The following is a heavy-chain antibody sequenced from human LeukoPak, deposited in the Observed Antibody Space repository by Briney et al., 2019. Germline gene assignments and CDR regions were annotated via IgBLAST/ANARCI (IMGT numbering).Heavy chain of an antibody. D-gene: IGHD2-21*02. CDR1: GGTFSSYA. CDR2: IIPILGIA. Sequence: GASVKVSCKASGGTFSSYAISWVRQAAGKGLEWMGRIIPILGIANYAQKFQGRVTITADKSTSTAYMELSSLRSEDTAVYYCARAGGVTDYFDYWGQGTLVTVSS. J-gene: IGHJ4*02. CDR3: ARAGGVTDYFDY. V-gene: IGHV1-69*04.